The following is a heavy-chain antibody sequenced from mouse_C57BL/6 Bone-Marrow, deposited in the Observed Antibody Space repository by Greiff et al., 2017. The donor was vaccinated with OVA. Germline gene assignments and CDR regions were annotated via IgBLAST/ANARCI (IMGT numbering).Heavy chain of an antibody. CDR2: ISDGGSYT. D-gene: IGHD1-1*01. CDR3: ARDGYYGSSYDY. J-gene: IGHJ2*01. CDR1: GFTFSSYA. V-gene: IGHV5-4*01. Sequence: EVKVVESGGGLVKPGGSLKLSCAASGFTFSSYAMSWVRQTPEKRLEWVATISDGGSYTYYPDNVKGRFTISRDNAKNNLYLQMSHLKSEDTAMYYCARDGYYGSSYDYWGQGTTLTVSS.